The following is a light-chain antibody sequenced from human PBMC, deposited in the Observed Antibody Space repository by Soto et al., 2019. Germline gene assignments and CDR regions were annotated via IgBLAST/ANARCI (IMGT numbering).Light chain of an antibody. V-gene: IGKV3D-20*02. Sequence: EIVLTQSPGTLSLSPGERATLSCRASQSVSSSYLAWYQQKPGQAPRLLIYGASSRATGIPDRFSGSGSGTKFTLIISSLQSEDFAVYYCQQRSNWPPITFGQGTRLEIK. CDR1: QSVSSSY. CDR2: GAS. CDR3: QQRSNWPPIT. J-gene: IGKJ5*01.